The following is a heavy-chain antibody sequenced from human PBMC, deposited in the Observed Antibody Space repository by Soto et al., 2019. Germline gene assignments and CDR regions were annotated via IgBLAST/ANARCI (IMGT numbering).Heavy chain of an antibody. J-gene: IGHJ4*02. CDR1: GYTFTSYY. CDR3: ASSFTVPAALGY. CDR2: INPSGGST. V-gene: IGHV1-46*01. D-gene: IGHD2-2*01. Sequence: ASVKVSCKASGYTFTSYYMHWVRQAPGQGLEWMGIINPSGGSTSYAQKFQGRVTMTRDTHTSTVYMELSSLRSEDTAVYYCASSFTVPAALGYWGQGTLVTVSS.